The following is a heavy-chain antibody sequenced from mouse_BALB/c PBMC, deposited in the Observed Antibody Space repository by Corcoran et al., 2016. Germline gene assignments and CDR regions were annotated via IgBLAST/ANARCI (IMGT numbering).Heavy chain of an antibody. V-gene: IGHV1S34*01. CDR3: ARYHYDFYAMDY. CDR1: GYSFTGYY. CDR2: ISCYNGAT. Sequence: LVKTGASVKISCKASGYSFTGYYMHWVKQSHGKSLEWIGYISCYNGATSYNQKFKGKATFTVDTYSSTAYMQFNSLTSEDSAVYYCARYHYDFYAMDYWGQGTSVTVSS. D-gene: IGHD1-1*02. J-gene: IGHJ4*01.